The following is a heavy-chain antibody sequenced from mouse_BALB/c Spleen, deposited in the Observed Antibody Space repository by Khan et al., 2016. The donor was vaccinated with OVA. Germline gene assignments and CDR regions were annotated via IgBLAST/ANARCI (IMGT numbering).Heavy chain of an antibody. CDR2: IDPFNDNT. D-gene: IGHD4-1*01. CDR3: TRLGRNNWFAY. CDR1: GYSFTTYY. J-gene: IGHJ3*01. Sequence: VQLQQSGPELLKPGTSVKISCKTSGYSFTTYYIHWVRQSHGKSLEWIGYIDPFNDNTNYSQKFKGRATLTVDRSSSTAYMHLSSLTSADSAVFYCTRLGRNNWFAYWGQGTLVTVSA. V-gene: IGHV1S135*01.